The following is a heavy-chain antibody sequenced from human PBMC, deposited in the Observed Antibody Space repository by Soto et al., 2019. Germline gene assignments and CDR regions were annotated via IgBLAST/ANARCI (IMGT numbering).Heavy chain of an antibody. CDR2: ISYDGSNK. CDR3: AKEVGSTPYYYYGMDV. Sequence: QVQLVESGGGVVQPGRSLRLSCVASGFTFSSYGIHWVRQAPGKGLEWVAVISYDGSNKYYADSVKGRFTISRDNSKNTLYLQMNRLRAEDTAVYYCAKEVGSTPYYYYGMDVWGQGTTVTVSS. CDR1: GFTFSSYG. V-gene: IGHV3-30*18. J-gene: IGHJ6*02. D-gene: IGHD2-15*01.